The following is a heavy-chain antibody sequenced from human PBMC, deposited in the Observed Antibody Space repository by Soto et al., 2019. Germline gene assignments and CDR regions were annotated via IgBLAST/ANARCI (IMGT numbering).Heavy chain of an antibody. CDR1: GFTFEDYA. D-gene: IGHD6-19*01. V-gene: IGHV3-9*01. Sequence: EVHLVESGGGLVQPGRSLSLSCAASGFTFEDYAMHWVRQAPGKGLEWVSGISWNSGSIGYADSVKGRFTISRDNAKSSLYLQMNSLRAEDTAVYYCAISGWYGGDFDDWGQGTLVTVSS. CDR2: ISWNSGSI. J-gene: IGHJ4*02. CDR3: AISGWYGGDFDD.